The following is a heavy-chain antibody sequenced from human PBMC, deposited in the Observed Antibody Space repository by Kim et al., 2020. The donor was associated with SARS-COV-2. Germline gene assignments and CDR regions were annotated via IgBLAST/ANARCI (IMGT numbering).Heavy chain of an antibody. CDR3: ARETTVVIRAFDY. J-gene: IGHJ4*02. CDR1: GFTFSSYA. V-gene: IGHV3-30-3*01. CDR2: ISYDGSNK. D-gene: IGHD4-17*01. Sequence: GGSLRLSCAASGFTFSSYAMHWVRQAPGKGLEWVAVISYDGSNKYYADSVKGRFTISRENSKNTLYLQMNRLRAEDTAVYYCARETTVVIRAFDYWGQG.